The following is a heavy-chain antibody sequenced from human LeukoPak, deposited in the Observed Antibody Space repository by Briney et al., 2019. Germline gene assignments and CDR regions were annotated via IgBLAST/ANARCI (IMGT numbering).Heavy chain of an antibody. CDR2: ISGSGGST. CDR3: AKEAVYYDILTGHCDY. J-gene: IGHJ4*02. Sequence: GGSLRLSCAASGFTFSSYAMSWVRQAPGKGLEWVSGISGSGGSTYYAGSVKGRFTISRDNSKITLYLQMNSLRAEDTAVYYCAKEAVYYDILTGHCDYWGQGTLVTVSS. CDR1: GFTFSSYA. V-gene: IGHV3-23*01. D-gene: IGHD3-9*01.